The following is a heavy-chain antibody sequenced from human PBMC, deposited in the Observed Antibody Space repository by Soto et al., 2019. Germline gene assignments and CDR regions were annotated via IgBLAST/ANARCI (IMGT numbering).Heavy chain of an antibody. Sequence: GGSLRLACASSGFTFINAWMSWVRQAPGKGLEWVGRIKSKTDGGTTDYAAPVKGRFTISRDDSKNTLYLQMNSLKTEDTAVYYCTTENYDFWSGYLNYYYYGMDVWGQGTTVTVSS. D-gene: IGHD3-3*01. V-gene: IGHV3-15*01. CDR1: GFTFINAW. CDR2: IKSKTDGGTT. J-gene: IGHJ6*02. CDR3: TTENYDFWSGYLNYYYYGMDV.